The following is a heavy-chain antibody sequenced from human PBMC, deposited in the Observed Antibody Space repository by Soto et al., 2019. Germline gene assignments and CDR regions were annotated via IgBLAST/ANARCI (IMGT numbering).Heavy chain of an antibody. D-gene: IGHD2-15*01. CDR3: ARGNWWELFQ. CDR2: INDSGST. Sequence: PSETLSLTCTVSGSSLNNVFWNWIRQPPGKGLEWIGYINDSGSTKYNPSLTSRVAISIDTSKSQFSLKLTSVTAADTAMYFCARGNWWELFQWGPGILATVS. V-gene: IGHV4-59*01. CDR1: GSSLNNVF. J-gene: IGHJ4*02.